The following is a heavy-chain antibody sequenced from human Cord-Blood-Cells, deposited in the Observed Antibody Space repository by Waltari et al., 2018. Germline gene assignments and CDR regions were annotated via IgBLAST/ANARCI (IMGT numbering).Heavy chain of an antibody. J-gene: IGHJ4*02. CDR2: INHSGST. D-gene: IGHD3-22*01. Sequence: QVQLQQWGAGLLKPSETLSPTCAVYGGSFRGYDWRWIRQPPGKGLEWIGEINHSGSTNYNPSLKSRVTISVDTSKNQFSLKLSSVTAADTAVYYCARRERYYDSSGYYFDYWGQGTLVTVSS. V-gene: IGHV4-34*01. CDR1: GGSFRGYD. CDR3: ARRERYYDSSGYYFDY.